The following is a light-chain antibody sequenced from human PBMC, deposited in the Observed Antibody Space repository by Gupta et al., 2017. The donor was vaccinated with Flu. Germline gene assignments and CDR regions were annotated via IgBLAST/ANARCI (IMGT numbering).Light chain of an antibody. V-gene: IGKV1-33*01. CDR3: QQYDNISLT. Sequence: EIQMPQSPSSLSANVGDRVSITCQASQDIYIYLNWYQQKPGKAPKVLIYDASKLEAGAPSRFSASGSGTHFTLTISSLQPDDIGTYYCQQYDNISLTFGGGTKVEIK. CDR2: DAS. J-gene: IGKJ4*01. CDR1: QDIYIY.